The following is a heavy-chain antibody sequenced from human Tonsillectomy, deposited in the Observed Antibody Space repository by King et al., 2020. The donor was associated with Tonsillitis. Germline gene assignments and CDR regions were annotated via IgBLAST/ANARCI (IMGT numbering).Heavy chain of an antibody. J-gene: IGHJ4*02. CDR3: VRDGYCSGTSCYRGGTLGH. CDR1: GFNFNNFW. V-gene: IGHV3-7*01. D-gene: IGHD2-2*03. Sequence: VQLVQSGGGLVQPGGSLRLSCAASGFNFNNFWMSWVRQAPGKGLEWVANIKEDGSEIYYLDSVKGRLTISRDNAKNSLYLQMNSLRPEDTALYYCVRDGYCSGTSCYRGGTLGHWGQGTLVTVSS. CDR2: IKEDGSEI.